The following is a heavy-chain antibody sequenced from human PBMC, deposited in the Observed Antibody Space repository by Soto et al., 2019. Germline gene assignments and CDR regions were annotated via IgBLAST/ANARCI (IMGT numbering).Heavy chain of an antibody. CDR3: ERGSGTYGFDI. D-gene: IGHD1-26*01. CDR1: GGSMSSYY. CDR2: IYTSGST. Sequence: SETLSLTCTVSGGSMSSYYWSWIRQPAGKGLEWIGRIYTSGSTNYNPSLKSRVTMSVDTSKKQFSLKLTSVTAADTAVYYCERGSGTYGFDIWGQGTMVTVSS. V-gene: IGHV4-4*07. J-gene: IGHJ3*02.